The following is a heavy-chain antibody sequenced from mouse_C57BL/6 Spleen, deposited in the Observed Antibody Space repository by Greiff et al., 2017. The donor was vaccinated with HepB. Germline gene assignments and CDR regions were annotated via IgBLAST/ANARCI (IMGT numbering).Heavy chain of an antibody. CDR3: ALDSSGYVLDY. CDR1: GYTFTSYW. Sequence: QVQLQQPGAELVKPGASVKLSCKASGYTFTSYWMQWVKQRPGQGLEWIGEIDPSDSYTNYNQKFKGKATLTVDTSSSTAYMQLSSLTSEDSAVYYCALDSSGYVLDYWGQGTTLTVSS. V-gene: IGHV1-50*01. CDR2: IDPSDSYT. D-gene: IGHD3-2*02. J-gene: IGHJ2*01.